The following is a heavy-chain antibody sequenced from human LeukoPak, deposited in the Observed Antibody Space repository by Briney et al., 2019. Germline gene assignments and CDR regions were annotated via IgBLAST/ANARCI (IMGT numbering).Heavy chain of an antibody. J-gene: IGHJ5*02. CDR3: ARNRYYYGSGNYGVPNWFDP. D-gene: IGHD3-10*01. CDR1: GGSISSSSYY. V-gene: IGHV4-39*01. Sequence: SETLSLTCTVSGGSISSSSYYWGWIRQPPGKGLEWIGSIYYSGSTYYKSSLKSRVTMSVDTSKNQFSLKLNSVTAADTAVYYCARNRYYYGSGNYGVPNWFDPWGQGTLVTVSS. CDR2: IYYSGST.